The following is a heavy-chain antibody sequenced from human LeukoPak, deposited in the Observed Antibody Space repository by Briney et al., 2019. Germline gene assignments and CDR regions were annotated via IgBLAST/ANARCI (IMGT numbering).Heavy chain of an antibody. D-gene: IGHD5-12*01. Sequence: GGSLRLSCAPSGFTFSDYYMSWIGQAAGKGLEWVAYISSSGHTIYYADYMKGRFTISRDNAKNSLYLQMNSLRAEDTAVYYCARDSPYSGYAAPDWGQGTLVTVSS. J-gene: IGHJ4*02. V-gene: IGHV3-11*01. CDR2: ISSSGHTI. CDR3: ARDSPYSGYAAPD. CDR1: GFTFSDYY.